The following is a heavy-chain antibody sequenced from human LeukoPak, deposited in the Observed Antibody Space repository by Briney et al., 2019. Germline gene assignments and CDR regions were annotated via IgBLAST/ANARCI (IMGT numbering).Heavy chain of an antibody. D-gene: IGHD3-3*02. V-gene: IGHV1-69*05. J-gene: IGHJ6*03. CDR2: IIPIFGTA. Sequence: GASVKVSCKASGGTFSSYAISWVRQAPGQGLEWMGGIIPIFGTANYAQKFQGRVTITTDESTSTAYMELSSLRSEDTAVYYCARVNLAKPYYYYMDVWGQGTLVTVSS. CDR1: GGTFSSYA. CDR3: ARVNLAKPYYYYMDV.